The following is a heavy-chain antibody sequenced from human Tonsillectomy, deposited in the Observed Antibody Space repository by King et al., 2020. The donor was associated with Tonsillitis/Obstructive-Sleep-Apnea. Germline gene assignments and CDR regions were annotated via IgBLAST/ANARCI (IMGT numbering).Heavy chain of an antibody. D-gene: IGHD1-20*01. V-gene: IGHV4-59*01. CDR1: GGSISSYY. Sequence: QLQESGPRLVKPSETLSLTCTVSGGSISSYYWSWIRQPPGKGLEWIAYIYYGGSTNYNPSLKSRVTISVDTSKNQFSLKLSSVTAADTAVYYCARGYNWNAFDIWGQGTMVIVSS. J-gene: IGHJ3*02. CDR3: ARGYNWNAFDI. CDR2: IYYGGST.